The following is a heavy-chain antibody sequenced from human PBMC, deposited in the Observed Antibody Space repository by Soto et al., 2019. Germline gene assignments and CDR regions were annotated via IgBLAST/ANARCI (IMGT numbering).Heavy chain of an antibody. V-gene: IGHV4-59*01. CDR3: ARSFPGIAAAGDPGNWFDP. CDR2: IYYSGST. CDR1: GGSISSYY. Sequence: SETLSLTCTVSGGSISSYYWSWIRQPPRKGLEWIGYIYYSGSTTYNPSLKSRVTISVDTSKNQISLKLSSVTGADTAVYYCARSFPGIAAAGDPGNWFDPWGQGTLVTVS. D-gene: IGHD6-13*01. J-gene: IGHJ5*02.